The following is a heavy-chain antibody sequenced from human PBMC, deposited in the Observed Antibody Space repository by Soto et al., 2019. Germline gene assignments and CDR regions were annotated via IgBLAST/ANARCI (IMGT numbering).Heavy chain of an antibody. CDR1: GFTFSSYW. CDR3: AREKRANGYFDY. J-gene: IGHJ4*02. D-gene: IGHD6-25*01. V-gene: IGHV3-7*01. CDR2: IKQDGSEK. Sequence: EVQLVESGGGLVPPGGSLRLYCAGAGFTFSSYWMSWVRQAPGKGLEWVANIKQDGSEKYYVDSVNGRFTISRDNAKNSLYLQMHSQRVEDTAVYYCAREKRANGYFDYWGQGTLVAVSP.